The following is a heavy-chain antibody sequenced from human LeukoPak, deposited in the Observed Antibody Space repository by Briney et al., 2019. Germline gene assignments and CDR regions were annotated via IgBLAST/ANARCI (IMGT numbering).Heavy chain of an antibody. D-gene: IGHD2-15*01. CDR1: GFTFSGYW. CDR2: IKQDGSDK. Sequence: PGGSLRLSCAASGFTFSGYWMSWVRQAPGKGLEWVASIKQDGSDKYYVDSVKGRFTISRDNAKKPLFLQMTTLRAEDTAVYYCARGYGSPDFWGQGTLVTVSS. V-gene: IGHV3-7*05. CDR3: ARGYGSPDF. J-gene: IGHJ4*02.